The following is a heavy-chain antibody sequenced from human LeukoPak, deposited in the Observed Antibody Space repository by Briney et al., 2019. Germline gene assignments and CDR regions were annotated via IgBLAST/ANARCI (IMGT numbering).Heavy chain of an antibody. Sequence: GRSLRLSCAASGFTFDDYAMHWVRQAPGKGLEGVSGMSWNSCSIVCADSVEARFTISRDNAKNSLYLQMNSLRAEDTALSYCEKDLRSGWYGGLAYWGQGTLVTVYS. CDR1: GFTFDDYA. CDR2: MSWNSCSI. J-gene: IGHJ4*02. D-gene: IGHD6-19*01. CDR3: EKDLRSGWYGGLAY. V-gene: IGHV3-9*01.